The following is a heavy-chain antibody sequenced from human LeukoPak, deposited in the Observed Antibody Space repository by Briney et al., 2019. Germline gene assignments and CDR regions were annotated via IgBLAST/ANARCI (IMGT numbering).Heavy chain of an antibody. V-gene: IGHV3-9*03. J-gene: IGHJ4*02. D-gene: IGHD4-17*01. CDR3: ARVLASVYGATDY. CDR1: GFTFDDYA. Sequence: PGGSLRLSCAASGFTFDDYAMHWVRQAPGKGLEWVSGISWNSGSIGYADSVKGRFTISRDNSKNTLYLQMGSLRAEDMAVYYCARVLASVYGATDYWGQGTLVTVSS. CDR2: ISWNSGSI.